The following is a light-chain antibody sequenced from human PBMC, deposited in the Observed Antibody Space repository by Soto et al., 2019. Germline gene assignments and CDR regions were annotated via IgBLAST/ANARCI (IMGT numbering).Light chain of an antibody. CDR2: EVS. J-gene: IGLJ3*02. V-gene: IGLV2-8*01. CDR3: SSYAGSNNIWV. CDR1: SSDVGGYNY. Sequence: QSVLTQPPSASGSPGQSVTISCNGTSSDVGGYNYVSWYQQHPGKAPKVMIYEVSKRPSGVPDRFSGSKSGHTASLTVSGLQAEDEADYYCSSYAGSNNIWVFGGGTKLTVL.